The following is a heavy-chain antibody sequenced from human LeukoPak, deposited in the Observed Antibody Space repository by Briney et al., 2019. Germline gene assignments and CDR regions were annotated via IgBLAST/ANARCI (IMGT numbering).Heavy chain of an antibody. Sequence: SGGSLRLSCAGSGFTFSSYAMSWVRQAPGKGLEWVSAISGSGGSTYYADSVKGRFTISRDNSKNTLYLQMNSLRAEDTAVYYCAKDIIRDYGSGITFDYWGQGTLVTVSS. D-gene: IGHD3-10*01. J-gene: IGHJ4*02. CDR3: AKDIIRDYGSGITFDY. CDR2: ISGSGGST. CDR1: GFTFSSYA. V-gene: IGHV3-23*01.